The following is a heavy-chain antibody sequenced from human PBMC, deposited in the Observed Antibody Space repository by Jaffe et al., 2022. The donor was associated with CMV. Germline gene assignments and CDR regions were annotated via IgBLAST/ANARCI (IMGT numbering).Heavy chain of an antibody. CDR1: GFTFSSYW. CDR3: ARDDEYSSSSIKYYYYYYMDV. D-gene: IGHD6-6*01. J-gene: IGHJ6*03. CDR2: IKQDGSEK. V-gene: IGHV3-7*03. Sequence: EVQLVESGGGLVQPGGSLRLSCAASGFTFSSYWMSWVRQAPGKGLEWVANIKQDGSEKYYVDSVKGRFTISRDNAKNSLYLQMNSLRAEDTAVYYCARDDEYSSSSIKYYYYYYMDVWGKGTTVTVSS.